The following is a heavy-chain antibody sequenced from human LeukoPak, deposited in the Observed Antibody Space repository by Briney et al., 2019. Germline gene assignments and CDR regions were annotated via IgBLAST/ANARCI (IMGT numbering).Heavy chain of an antibody. Sequence: SETLSLTCTVSGGSISSYYWSWIRQPAGKGLEWIGRIYTSGSTNYNPSLKSRVTMSVDTSKNQFSLKLSSVTAADTAVYYCARDAYDSSGLLRFLWFDPWGQGTLVTVSS. CDR1: GGSISSYY. D-gene: IGHD3-22*01. CDR3: ARDAYDSSGLLRFLWFDP. CDR2: IYTSGST. V-gene: IGHV4-4*07. J-gene: IGHJ5*02.